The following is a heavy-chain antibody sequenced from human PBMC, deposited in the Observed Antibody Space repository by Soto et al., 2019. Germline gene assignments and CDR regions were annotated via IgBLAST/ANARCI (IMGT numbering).Heavy chain of an antibody. D-gene: IGHD4-17*01. V-gene: IGHV2-26*03. CDR1: GFSLSNGRMG. Sequence: QVTLKESGPVLLKPTETLTLTCTISGFSLSNGRMGVSWIRQPPGSALEWLAHFFSDAERSYSTSMQSRLTMSQDTSGTQVVLTMTNMDPQDTGTYFCARMNADSGSHYYAMDVWGPGTPVTVS. J-gene: IGHJ6*02. CDR2: FFSDAER. CDR3: ARMNADSGSHYYAMDV.